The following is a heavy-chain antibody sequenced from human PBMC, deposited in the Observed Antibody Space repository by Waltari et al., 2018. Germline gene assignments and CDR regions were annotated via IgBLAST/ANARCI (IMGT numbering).Heavy chain of an antibody. CDR1: GGSFSGYY. D-gene: IGHD3-3*01. Sequence: QVQLQQWGAGLLKPSETLSLTCAVYGGSFSGYYWSWIRQPRGKGLEWSGEINQSGSTNYNPSLKRPVTKSVDTAKNQFSRKLSAVTAADTAVYYCARGWSGYFPLYYGMDVWGQGTTVTVSS. CDR3: ARGWSGYFPLYYGMDV. V-gene: IGHV4-34*01. CDR2: INQSGST. J-gene: IGHJ6*02.